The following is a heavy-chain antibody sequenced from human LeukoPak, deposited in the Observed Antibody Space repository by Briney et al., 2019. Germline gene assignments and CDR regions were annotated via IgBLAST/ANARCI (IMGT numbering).Heavy chain of an antibody. J-gene: IGHJ4*02. Sequence: GGSLRLSCAASGFTFSNAWMSWVRQAPGKGLEWVGRIKSKTDGGTTDYAAPMKGRFTISRDDSKNTLYLQMNSLKTEDTAVYYCTTDVDTAMVYFDYWGQGTLVTVSS. D-gene: IGHD5-18*01. CDR3: TTDVDTAMVYFDY. V-gene: IGHV3-15*01. CDR2: IKSKTDGGTT. CDR1: GFTFSNAW.